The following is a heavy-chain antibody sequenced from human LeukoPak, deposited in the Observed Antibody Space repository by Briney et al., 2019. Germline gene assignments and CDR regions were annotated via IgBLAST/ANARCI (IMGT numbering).Heavy chain of an antibody. D-gene: IGHD3-22*01. Sequence: ASVKVSCKASGYTFTSYYMHWVRQAPGQGLEWMGIINPSGGSTSYAQKFQGRVTMTRDTSTSTVYMELSSLGSEDTAVYYCARVATMIVVVNYFDYWGQGTLVTVSS. CDR1: GYTFTSYY. V-gene: IGHV1-46*01. J-gene: IGHJ4*02. CDR3: ARVATMIVVVNYFDY. CDR2: INPSGGST.